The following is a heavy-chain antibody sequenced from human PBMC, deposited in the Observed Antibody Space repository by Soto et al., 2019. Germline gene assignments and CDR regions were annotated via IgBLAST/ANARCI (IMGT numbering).Heavy chain of an antibody. CDR2: ISSSSSYI. CDR1: GFTFSSYS. D-gene: IGHD3-10*01. V-gene: IGHV3-21*01. CDR3: ARDDYGSGSYGFDI. Sequence: PGGSLRLSCAASGFTFSSYSMDWVRQAPGKGLEWVSSISSSSSYIYYADSVKGRFTISRDNAKNSLYLQMNSLRAEDTAVYYCARDDYGSGSYGFDIWGQGTMVTVSS. J-gene: IGHJ3*02.